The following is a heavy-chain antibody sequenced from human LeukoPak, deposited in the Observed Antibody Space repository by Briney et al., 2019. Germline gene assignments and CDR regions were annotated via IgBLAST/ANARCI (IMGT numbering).Heavy chain of an antibody. J-gene: IGHJ4*02. Sequence: GGSLRLSCAVSGLTFSSSWMDWVRQAPGKGLEWVASINPDGNKKYSADSVKGRFTISRDNAENSLYLQMNSLRAEDTAVYYCARTYCSSTSCYVSILYYFDYWGQGTLVTVSS. CDR1: GLTFSSSW. CDR2: INPDGNKK. CDR3: ARTYCSSTSCYVSILYYFDY. V-gene: IGHV3-7*01. D-gene: IGHD2-2*01.